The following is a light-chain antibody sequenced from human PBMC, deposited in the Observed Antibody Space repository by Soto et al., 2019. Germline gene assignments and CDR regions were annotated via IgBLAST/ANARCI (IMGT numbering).Light chain of an antibody. V-gene: IGKV1-39*01. J-gene: IGKJ1*01. CDR2: DAS. CDR1: QNIDSY. Sequence: EMQMTKSQSSLSASVGDRVTITCRASQNIDSYLNWYQQRPGKAPKLLIHDASSLQSGVPSRFSGSGSGTDFALTINSLQPENCAPTYCQQTYSTPWTLRQGTQVDIK. CDR3: QQTYSTPWT.